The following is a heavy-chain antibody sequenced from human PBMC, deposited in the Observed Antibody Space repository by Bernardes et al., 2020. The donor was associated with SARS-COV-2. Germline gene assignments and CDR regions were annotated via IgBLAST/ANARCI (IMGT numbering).Heavy chain of an antibody. CDR1: GYTFTGYY. Sequence: ASVKVSCKASGYTFTGYYMHWVRQAPGQGLEWMGWINPNSGGTNYAQKFQGWVTMTRDTSISTAYMELSRLRSDDTAVYYCARAGGNYAYYYGMDVWGQGTTVTVSS. V-gene: IGHV1-2*04. D-gene: IGHD4-4*01. J-gene: IGHJ6*02. CDR3: ARAGGNYAYYYGMDV. CDR2: INPNSGGT.